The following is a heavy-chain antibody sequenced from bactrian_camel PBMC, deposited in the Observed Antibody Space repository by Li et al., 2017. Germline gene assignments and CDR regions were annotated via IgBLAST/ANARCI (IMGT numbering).Heavy chain of an antibody. CDR1: GFTANNCG. Sequence: VQLVESGGGSVQAGGSLRLSCTAPGFTANNCGMNWFRQAPGDQRVWVSAINSDGSLTYGDSVKGRFTISQDSAKNTLYLQMDSLKPEDTGMYYCAAGRLRNGYCYSLLNNMAYNNWGQGTQVTVS. V-gene: IGHV3S31*01. D-gene: IGHD2*01. CDR3: AAGRLRNGYCYSLLNNMAYNN. CDR2: INSDGSLT. J-gene: IGHJ4*01.